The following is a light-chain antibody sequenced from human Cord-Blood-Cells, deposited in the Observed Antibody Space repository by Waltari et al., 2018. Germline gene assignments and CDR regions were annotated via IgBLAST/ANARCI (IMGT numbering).Light chain of an antibody. CDR3: QQRSNWPPRT. J-gene: IGKJ3*01. Sequence: EIVLTQSPATLSLSPGELATLSCRARQTVSRYLAWYQQKPGQAPRLPIYDASNRATGIPARFSGSGSGTDFTLTISSLEPEDFAVYYCQQRSNWPPRTFGPGTKVDIK. CDR1: QTVSRY. CDR2: DAS. V-gene: IGKV3-11*01.